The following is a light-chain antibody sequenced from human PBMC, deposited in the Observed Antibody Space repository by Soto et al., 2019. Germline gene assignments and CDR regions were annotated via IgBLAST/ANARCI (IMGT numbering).Light chain of an antibody. CDR2: AAS. J-gene: IGKJ1*01. Sequence: DLQMTQSPSSLSASIGDRVTITCRASQGISNYLAWYQQKPGKVPKLLIYAASTLHSGVPSRFSGSGSGTDFTLTISSLQPEDVATYYCQRYNSAPWTFGQGTKVEIK. CDR3: QRYNSAPWT. V-gene: IGKV1-27*01. CDR1: QGISNY.